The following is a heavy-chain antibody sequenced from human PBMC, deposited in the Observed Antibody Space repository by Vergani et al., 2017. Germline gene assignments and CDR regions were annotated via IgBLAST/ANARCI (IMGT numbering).Heavy chain of an antibody. CDR3: AVRTNIAAAGTANWFDP. CDR1: GGTFSSYA. V-gene: IGHV1-69*13. CDR2: IIPIFGTA. Sequence: QVQLVQSGAEVKKPGSSVKVSCKASGGTFSSYAISWVRQAPEQGLEWMGRIIPIFGTANYAQKFQGRVTITADESTSTAYMELSSLRSEDTAVYYCAVRTNIAAAGTANWFDPWGQGTLVTVSS. J-gene: IGHJ5*02. D-gene: IGHD6-13*01.